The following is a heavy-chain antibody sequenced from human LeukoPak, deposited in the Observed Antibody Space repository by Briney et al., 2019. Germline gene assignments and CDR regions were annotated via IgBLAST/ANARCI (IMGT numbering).Heavy chain of an antibody. CDR3: ARQGVPAPYYYYMDV. D-gene: IGHD3-16*01. Sequence: PGGSLRLSCAASGFTFSSYAMHWVRQAPGKGLEYVSAISSNGGSTYYANSVKGRLTISRDNSKNTLYPQMGSLRAEDMAVYYCARQGVPAPYYYYMDVWGKGTTVTVSS. V-gene: IGHV3-64*01. J-gene: IGHJ6*03. CDR1: GFTFSSYA. CDR2: ISSNGGST.